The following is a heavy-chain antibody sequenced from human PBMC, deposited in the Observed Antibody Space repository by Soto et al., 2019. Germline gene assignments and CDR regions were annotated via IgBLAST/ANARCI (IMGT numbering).Heavy chain of an antibody. V-gene: IGHV5-51*01. CDR2: IYPGDSDT. Sequence: GESLKISCTGSGYSFTSYWIGWVRQMPGKGLEWMGIIYPGDSDTRYSPSFQGQVTISADKSISTAYLQWSSLKASDTAMYYCARGGYGYCDYMPPSARCMDVWGQGTTVTVSS. D-gene: IGHD4-17*01. CDR1: GYSFTSYW. CDR3: ARGGYGYCDYMPPSARCMDV. J-gene: IGHJ6*01.